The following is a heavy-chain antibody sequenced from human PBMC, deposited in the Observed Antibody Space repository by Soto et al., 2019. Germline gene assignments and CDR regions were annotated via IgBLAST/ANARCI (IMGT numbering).Heavy chain of an antibody. CDR1: GYSFTSYW. CDR2: IYPGDSDT. D-gene: IGHD2-2*01. J-gene: IGHJ3*02. Sequence: PGESLKISCKGSGYSFTSYWIGWVRQMPGKGLEWMGIIYPGDSDTRYSPSFQGQVTISADKSISTAYLQWSSLKASDTAMYYCARPGVPAAIPAKKIDAFDIWGQGTMVTVSS. V-gene: IGHV5-51*01. CDR3: ARPGVPAAIPAKKIDAFDI.